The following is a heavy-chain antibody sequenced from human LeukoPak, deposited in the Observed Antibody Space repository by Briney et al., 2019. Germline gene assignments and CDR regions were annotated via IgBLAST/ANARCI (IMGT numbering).Heavy chain of an antibody. D-gene: IGHD5-24*01. Sequence: KSSETLSLTCTVSGGSTTSNYYWGWIRQPPGKDLEWIGSIYYSGSTYYNPSLKSRVTMSVDTSKNQFSLKLSSVIAADTAVYYCARGGYNYVADYWGQGTLVTVSS. CDR1: GGSTTSNYY. J-gene: IGHJ4*02. V-gene: IGHV4-39*01. CDR3: ARGGYNYVADY. CDR2: IYYSGST.